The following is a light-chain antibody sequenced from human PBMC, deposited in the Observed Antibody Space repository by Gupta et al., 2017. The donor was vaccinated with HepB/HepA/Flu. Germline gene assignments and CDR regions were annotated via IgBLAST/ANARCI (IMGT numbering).Light chain of an antibody. CDR2: DVS. J-gene: IGLJ2*01. CDR3: ISCTTDNTPVV. CDR1: SSDVGHYNY. V-gene: IGLV2-14*03. Sequence: QSALTQPASVSGSPGQSITISCAGTSSDVGHYNYVSWYQHHPGKAPKLMLYDVSNRPSGVSYRFSGSKSGNTASLTISGLHAEDEADYYCISCTTDNTPVVFGGGTKLTVL.